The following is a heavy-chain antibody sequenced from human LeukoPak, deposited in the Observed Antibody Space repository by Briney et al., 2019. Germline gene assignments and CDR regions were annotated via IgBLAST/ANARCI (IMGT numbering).Heavy chain of an antibody. CDR3: AGRTAAAGQVHYYGMDV. CDR1: GGSISSSTYY. CDR2: IYYSGST. J-gene: IGHJ6*02. Sequence: SETLSLTCTVSGGSISSSTYYWGWIRQPPGKGLEWIGYIYYSGSTNYNPSLKTRVTISLDTSKNHFSLKLSSVTAADTAVYYCAGRTAAAGQVHYYGMDVWGQGTTVTVSS. D-gene: IGHD6-13*01. V-gene: IGHV4-61*05.